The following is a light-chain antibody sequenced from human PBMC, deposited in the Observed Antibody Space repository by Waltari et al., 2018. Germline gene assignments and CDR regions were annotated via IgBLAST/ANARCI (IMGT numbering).Light chain of an antibody. CDR2: EVS. Sequence: QSALTQPPSASGSPGQSVTISCTGTRSDVGGYNYVPCYQQHPGNAPKFMIYEVSKRPSGVPDRFSGSKSGNTASLTVSGLQAEDEADYYCSSYAGSNNLGVFGTGTKVTVL. V-gene: IGLV2-8*01. CDR3: SSYAGSNNLGV. CDR1: RSDVGGYNY. J-gene: IGLJ1*01.